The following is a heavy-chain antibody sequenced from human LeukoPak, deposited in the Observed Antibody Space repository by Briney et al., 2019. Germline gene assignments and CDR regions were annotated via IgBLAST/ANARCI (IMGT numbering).Heavy chain of an antibody. CDR3: ARNLWFGESTDAFNI. D-gene: IGHD3-10*01. Sequence: ASVKVSCKASGYTFNGYYMHWVRQARGQGLEWMGWINPNSGGINYAQDFQGRVTLTRDTSISTAYMELSRLRSDDTAMYYCARNLWFGESTDAFNIWGQGTMVTVS. V-gene: IGHV1-2*02. CDR2: INPNSGGI. J-gene: IGHJ3*02. CDR1: GYTFNGYY.